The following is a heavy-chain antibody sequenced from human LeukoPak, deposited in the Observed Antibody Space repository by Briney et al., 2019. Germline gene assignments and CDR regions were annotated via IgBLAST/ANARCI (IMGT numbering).Heavy chain of an antibody. CDR3: AKETHQMVAKSFDS. CDR1: GFTFSSYV. CDR2: VAYDGRTQ. J-gene: IGHJ4*02. V-gene: IGHV3-30*18. Sequence: GGSLRLSCAASGFTFSSYVMHWVRQAPGKGLEWVAVVAYDGRTQYYADSVKGRFTISRDNSRNTLSLQMDSLRADDTAFYYCAKETHQMVAKSFDSWGLGTLVTVSS. D-gene: IGHD2-15*01.